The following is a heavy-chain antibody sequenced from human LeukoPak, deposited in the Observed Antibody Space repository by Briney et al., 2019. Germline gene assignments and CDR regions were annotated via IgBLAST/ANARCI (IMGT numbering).Heavy chain of an antibody. CDR2: IRYDGSNK. J-gene: IGHJ3*02. V-gene: IGHV3-30*02. CDR1: GFTFSSYG. CDR3: ARLLPRDGAFDI. D-gene: IGHD2-15*01. Sequence: GGSLRLSCAASGFTFSSYGMHWVRQAPGKGLEWVAFIRYDGSNKYYADSVKGRFTISRDNSKNTLYLQMNSLRAEDTAVYYCARLLPRDGAFDIWGQGTMVTVSS.